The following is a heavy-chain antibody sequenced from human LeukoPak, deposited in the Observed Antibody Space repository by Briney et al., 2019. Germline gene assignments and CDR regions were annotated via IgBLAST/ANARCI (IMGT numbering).Heavy chain of an antibody. CDR1: GFTFSYYS. J-gene: IGHJ4*02. CDR3: ARDRWFGELLYPLDY. CDR2: ISSSSNYN. D-gene: IGHD3-10*01. V-gene: IGHV3-21*01. Sequence: GGSLRLSCAASGFTFSYYSMNWVRQAPGKGLEWVSSISSSSNYNYYADSVKGRFTISRDNAKNSLYLQMNSLRAEDTAVFYCARDRWFGELLYPLDYWGQGTLVTVSS.